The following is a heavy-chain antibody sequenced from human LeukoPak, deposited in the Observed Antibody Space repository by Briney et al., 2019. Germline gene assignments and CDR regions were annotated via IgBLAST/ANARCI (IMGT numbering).Heavy chain of an antibody. D-gene: IGHD6-13*01. CDR3: GRLSVYSSSWLDS. V-gene: IGHV3-7*01. Sequence: PGGSLRLSCAASGFTFSSYWMSWVRQAPGKGLEWVANIKQDGSEKYYVDSVEGRSTISRDNAKNSLYLQMNSLRAEDTAVYYCGRLSVYSSSWLDSWGQGTLVTVSS. J-gene: IGHJ4*02. CDR2: IKQDGSEK. CDR1: GFTFSSYW.